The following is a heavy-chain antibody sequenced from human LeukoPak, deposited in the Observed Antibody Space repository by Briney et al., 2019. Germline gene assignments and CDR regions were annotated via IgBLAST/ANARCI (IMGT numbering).Heavy chain of an antibody. J-gene: IGHJ4*02. CDR2: ISSSSTTI. D-gene: IGHD5-18*01. CDR3: ARNLNTADDY. Sequence: GESLRLSCTASGFTFSDSSMNWVRQAPGKGLEWLSYISSSSTTIYYADSVKGRFTISRDDAKNSLYLQMNSLRAEDRAVYYCARNLNTADDYWGQGILVTVSS. V-gene: IGHV3-48*01. CDR1: GFTFSDSS.